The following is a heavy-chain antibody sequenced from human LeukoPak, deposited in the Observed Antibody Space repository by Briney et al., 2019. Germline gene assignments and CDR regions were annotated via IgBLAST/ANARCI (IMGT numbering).Heavy chain of an antibody. Sequence: PSETLSLTCTVSGGSISSSSYYWGWIRQPPGKGLEWIGSIYYSGSTYYNPSLKNRVTISVDTSKNQFSLKLSSVTAADTAVYYCATTTVTTLGHAFDIWGQGTMVTVSS. D-gene: IGHD4-17*01. CDR3: ATTTVTTLGHAFDI. J-gene: IGHJ3*02. V-gene: IGHV4-39*01. CDR1: GGSISSSSYY. CDR2: IYYSGST.